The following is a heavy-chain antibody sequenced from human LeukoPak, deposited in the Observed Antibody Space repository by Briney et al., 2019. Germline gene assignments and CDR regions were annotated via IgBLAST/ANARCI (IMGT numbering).Heavy chain of an antibody. V-gene: IGHV3-74*01. CDR3: ARDFPNYDILTGRGGYGMDV. CDR1: GFTFSSYW. Sequence: GGSLRLSCAASGFTFSSYWMHWVRQAPGKGLVWVSRINSGGSSTCYADSVKGRFTISRDNAKNTLYLQMNSLRAEDTAVYYCARDFPNYDILTGRGGYGMDVWGQGTTVTVSS. CDR2: INSGGSST. D-gene: IGHD3-9*01. J-gene: IGHJ6*02.